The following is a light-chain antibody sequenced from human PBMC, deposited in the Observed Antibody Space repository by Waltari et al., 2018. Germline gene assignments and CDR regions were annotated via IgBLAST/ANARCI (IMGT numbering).Light chain of an antibody. CDR3: QQYNIWPWT. CDR1: QSASTS. J-gene: IGKJ1*01. Sequence: ELVMTQSPATLSVSPGERASLSCTASQSASTSLAWYQQTPGQAPSLLIYRASTRAAGIPDRFSGSGSGTEFTLTISSLQSEDSAIYYCQQYNIWPWTFGQGTKVDIK. V-gene: IGKV3-15*01. CDR2: RAS.